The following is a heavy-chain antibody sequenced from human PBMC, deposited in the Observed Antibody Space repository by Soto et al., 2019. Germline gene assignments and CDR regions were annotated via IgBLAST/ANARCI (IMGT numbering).Heavy chain of an antibody. CDR1: GFSLSTSGVG. CDR3: AHIIYWRGGVSV. V-gene: IGHV2-5*02. J-gene: IGHJ4*02. Sequence: QITLKESGPTLVKSTQTLTLTCTFSGFSLSTSGVGVGWIRQPPGKALEWLGFIYWDDDKRYSPSLKSRLTITKDTSKNQVVLTMTNMDPVDTATYYCAHIIYWRGGVSVWGQGTLVTVFS. CDR2: IYWDDDK. D-gene: IGHD5-12*01.